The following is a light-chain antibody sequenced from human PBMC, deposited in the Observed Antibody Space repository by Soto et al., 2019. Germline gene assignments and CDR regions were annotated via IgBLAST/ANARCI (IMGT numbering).Light chain of an antibody. V-gene: IGKV3-11*01. CDR3: QQRSNWPPYT. CDR2: DAS. J-gene: IGKJ2*01. CDR1: QSVSSY. Sequence: EIVLTQSPATLSLSPGERATLSCRASQSVSSYLACYQQKPGQAPRLLIYDASNRATGIPARFSGSGSGTEFTLPISSLEPEDFAADYCQQRSNWPPYTFGQGTKLEIK.